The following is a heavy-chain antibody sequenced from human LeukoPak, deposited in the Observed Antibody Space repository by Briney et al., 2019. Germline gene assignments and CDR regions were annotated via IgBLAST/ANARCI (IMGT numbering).Heavy chain of an antibody. CDR1: GYTFSSYA. J-gene: IGHJ4*02. CDR3: ARGGPAAGRFDY. D-gene: IGHD6-13*01. V-gene: IGHV3-23*01. CDR2: ISDTSTT. Sequence: GGSLRLSCAASGYTFSSYAMSWVRQGLGKGLEWVSLISDTSTTYYADSVKGRFTISRDNSKNTLYLQMNRLRAEDTAVYYCARGGPAAGRFDYWGQGTLVTVSS.